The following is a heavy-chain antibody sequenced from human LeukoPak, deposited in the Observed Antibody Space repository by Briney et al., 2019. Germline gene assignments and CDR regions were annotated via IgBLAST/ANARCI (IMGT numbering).Heavy chain of an antibody. CDR3: ARKILHYDILTGYSSSWFDP. CDR1: GFTFSSYW. D-gene: IGHD3-9*01. Sequence: GGSLRLSCAASGFTFSSYWMSWVRQAPGKGLEWVANIKQDGSEKYYVDSVKGRFTISRDNAKNSLYLQMNSLRAEDTAVYYCARKILHYDILTGYSSSWFDPWGQGTLVTVSS. J-gene: IGHJ5*02. V-gene: IGHV3-7*01. CDR2: IKQDGSEK.